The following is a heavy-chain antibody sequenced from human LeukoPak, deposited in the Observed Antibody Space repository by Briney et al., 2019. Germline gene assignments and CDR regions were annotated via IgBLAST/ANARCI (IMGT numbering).Heavy chain of an antibody. Sequence: SETLSLTCTVSGGSISNYSWSWIRQPAGKGLEWIGRIYTSGSTNYNPSLKRRVTMSVDTSKTQFSLKLRSVTAADTAVYYCARAGCANGVCYILDYWGQGTLVTVSS. V-gene: IGHV4-4*07. J-gene: IGHJ4*02. D-gene: IGHD2-8*01. CDR2: IYTSGST. CDR1: GGSISNYS. CDR3: ARAGCANGVCYILDY.